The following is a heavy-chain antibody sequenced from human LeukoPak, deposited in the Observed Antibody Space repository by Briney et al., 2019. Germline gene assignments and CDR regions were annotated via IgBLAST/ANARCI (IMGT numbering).Heavy chain of an antibody. J-gene: IGHJ4*02. CDR2: IYYSGST. D-gene: IGHD5-18*01. CDR1: GGSISSSTYY. V-gene: IGHV4-39*01. CDR3: AAIRRVTLNPFV. Sequence: SETLSLTCTVSGGSISSSTYYWGWIRQPPGKGLEWIGSIYYSGSTYYNPSLKSRLTISVDTSKNQFSLKLSSVTAAGTAVYYCAAIRRVTLNPFVWGQGTLVTVSS.